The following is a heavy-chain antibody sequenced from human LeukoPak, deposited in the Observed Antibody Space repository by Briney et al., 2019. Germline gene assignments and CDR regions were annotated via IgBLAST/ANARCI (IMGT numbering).Heavy chain of an antibody. CDR1: GFTFSTYA. J-gene: IGHJ4*02. CDR2: ISGNGGNV. V-gene: IGHV3-23*01. CDR3: AKDLDERWLVEPDH. Sequence: GGSLRLSCTASGFTFSTYAMSWVRQAPGKGLEWVAVISGNGGNVYYADSMKGRVTISRDNSKNTLYLQMNSLRVEDTAVYYCAKDLDERWLVEPDHWGQGTLVTVSS. D-gene: IGHD6-19*01.